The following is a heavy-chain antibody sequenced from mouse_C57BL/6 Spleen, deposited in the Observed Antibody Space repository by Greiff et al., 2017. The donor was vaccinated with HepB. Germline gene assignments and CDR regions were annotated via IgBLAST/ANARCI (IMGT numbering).Heavy chain of an antibody. J-gene: IGHJ2*01. D-gene: IGHD2-5*01. V-gene: IGHV14-1*01. Sequence: VQLQQSGAELVRPGASVKLSCTASGFNIKDYYMHWVKQRPEQGLEWIGRIDPEDGDTEYAPKFQGKATMTADTSSNTAYLQLSSLTSEDTAVYYCTRYYSNRYFDYWGQGTTLTVSS. CDR1: GFNIKDYY. CDR3: TRYYSNRYFDY. CDR2: IDPEDGDT.